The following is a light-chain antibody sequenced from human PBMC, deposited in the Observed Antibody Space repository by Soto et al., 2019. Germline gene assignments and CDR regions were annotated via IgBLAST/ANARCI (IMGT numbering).Light chain of an antibody. CDR3: QQYGGSART. Sequence: EIELTQSPGTLSLSPGERATLSCRASQSVSRYLAWYQQKPGQAPRLLIYDTSSRATGIPDRFSGSASGTDFTLTISRLEPEDFAVYYCQQYGGSARTFGQGTKVDIK. CDR2: DTS. V-gene: IGKV3-20*01. CDR1: QSVSRY. J-gene: IGKJ1*01.